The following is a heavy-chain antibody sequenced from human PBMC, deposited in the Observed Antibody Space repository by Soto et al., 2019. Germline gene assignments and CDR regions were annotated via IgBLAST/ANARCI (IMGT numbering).Heavy chain of an antibody. CDR2: INHSGST. CDR1: GGSFSGYY. V-gene: IGHV4-34*01. Sequence: PSETLSLTCAVYGGSFSGYYWSWIRQPPGKGLEWIGEINHSGSTNYNPSLKSRFTISRDNAKNSLYLQMNSLRAEDTAVYYCARDRGPKRWLQLRVEAFDIWGQGTMVTVSS. J-gene: IGHJ3*02. CDR3: ARDRGPKRWLQLRVEAFDI. D-gene: IGHD5-12*01.